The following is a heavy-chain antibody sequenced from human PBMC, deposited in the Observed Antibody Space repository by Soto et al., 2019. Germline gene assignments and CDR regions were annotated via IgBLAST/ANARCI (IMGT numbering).Heavy chain of an antibody. D-gene: IGHD4-17*01. CDR2: INHSGST. V-gene: IGHV4-34*01. CDR1: GGSFSGYY. J-gene: IGHJ1*01. CDR3: ARGRGRYGDYFFQH. Sequence: QVQLQQWGAGLLKPSETLSLTCAVYGGSFSGYYWSWIRQPPGKGLEWIGEINHSGSTNYNPSINSRVTISVDTSKNQYSLELSSVAAADTVVYYCARGRGRYGDYFFQHWGQGTLVTVSS.